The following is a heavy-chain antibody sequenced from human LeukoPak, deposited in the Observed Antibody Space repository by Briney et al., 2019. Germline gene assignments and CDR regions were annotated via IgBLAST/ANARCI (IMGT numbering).Heavy chain of an antibody. Sequence: SETLSLTCTLSGGSISSSSYYWGWIRQPPGKGLEWIGSIYYSGSTYYNPSLKSRVTISVDTSKNQFSLKLSSVTAADTAVYYCASGYSYDLFDYWGQGTLVTVSS. CDR2: IYYSGST. D-gene: IGHD5-18*01. CDR1: GGSISSSSYY. J-gene: IGHJ4*02. CDR3: ASGYSYDLFDY. V-gene: IGHV4-39*07.